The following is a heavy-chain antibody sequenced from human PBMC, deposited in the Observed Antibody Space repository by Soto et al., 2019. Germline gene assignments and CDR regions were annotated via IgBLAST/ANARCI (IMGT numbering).Heavy chain of an antibody. CDR1: GFNISGYS. V-gene: IGHV3-21*01. CDR2: ISSSSSYI. Sequence: GLLRHPCAAAGFNISGYSSNRVRQAPGKGLEWVSSISSSSSYIYYADSVKGRFTISRDNAKNSLYLQMNSLRADDTAVYYCARSAVAGIFDYWGQGTLVTVSS. J-gene: IGHJ4*02. CDR3: ARSAVAGIFDY. D-gene: IGHD6-19*01.